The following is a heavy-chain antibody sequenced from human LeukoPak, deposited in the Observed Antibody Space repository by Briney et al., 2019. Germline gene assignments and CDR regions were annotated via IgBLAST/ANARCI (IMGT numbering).Heavy chain of an antibody. Sequence: GGSLRLSCAASGFTVSSNYMSWVRQAPGKGLEWVSVIYSGGSTCYADSVKGRFTISRDNSKNTLYLQMNSLRAEDTAVYYCARDPPVGCSGGSCYSVGGLFDYWGQGTLVTVSS. CDR1: GFTVSSNY. V-gene: IGHV3-66*01. CDR3: ARDPPVGCSGGSCYSVGGLFDY. CDR2: IYSGGST. J-gene: IGHJ4*02. D-gene: IGHD2-15*01.